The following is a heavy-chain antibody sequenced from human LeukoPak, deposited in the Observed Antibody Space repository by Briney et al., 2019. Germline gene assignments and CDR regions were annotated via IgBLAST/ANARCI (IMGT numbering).Heavy chain of an antibody. D-gene: IGHD3-22*01. Sequence: VASVKVSCKASGYTFTGYYMHWVRQAPGQGLEWMGWINPNSGGTNYAQKFQGRVTMTRDTSISTAYMELSRLRSDDTAVYYCAGVDDSSGYYYVGGHFDYWGQGTLVTVSS. CDR2: INPNSGGT. CDR3: AGVDDSSGYYYVGGHFDY. V-gene: IGHV1-2*02. J-gene: IGHJ4*02. CDR1: GYTFTGYY.